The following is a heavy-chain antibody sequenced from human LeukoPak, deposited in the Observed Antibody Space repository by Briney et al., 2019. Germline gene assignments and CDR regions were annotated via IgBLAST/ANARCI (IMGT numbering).Heavy chain of an antibody. J-gene: IGHJ4*02. CDR1: GFTVSSNY. Sequence: PGGSLRLSCAASGFTVSSNYMSWVRQAPGKGLVWVSRIKSDGSSTSYADSVKGRFTISRDNAKNTLYLQMNSLRAEDTAVYYCARFEYDSSGYYYLDHWGQGALVTVSS. CDR3: ARFEYDSSGYYYLDH. CDR2: IKSDGSST. V-gene: IGHV3-74*01. D-gene: IGHD3-22*01.